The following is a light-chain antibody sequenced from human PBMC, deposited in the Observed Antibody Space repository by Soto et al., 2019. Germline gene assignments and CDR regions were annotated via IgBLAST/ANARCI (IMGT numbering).Light chain of an antibody. CDR1: QSVSRW. J-gene: IGKJ1*01. CDR3: QEYSTHWT. CDR2: DVS. V-gene: IGKV1-5*01. Sequence: DIQMTQFPSTLSAAVGDRVTITCRASQSVSRWLAWYQQKPGKAPKLLIFDVSSLRSGVPPRFSGSGFGTEFTLTINSLQPDVSATSACQEYSTHWTFGEGPKADI.